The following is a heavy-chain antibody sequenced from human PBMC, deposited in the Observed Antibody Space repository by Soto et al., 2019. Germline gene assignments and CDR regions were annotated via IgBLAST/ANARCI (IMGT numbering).Heavy chain of an antibody. CDR1: GFTVSSNY. CDR3: ARDQLVVAATEGGDAFDI. Sequence: EVQLVESGGGLVQPGGSLRLSCAASGFTVSSNYMSWVRQAPGKGLEWVSVIYSGGSTYYADSVKGRFTISRDNSKNTLYLQMNSLRAEDTAVYYCARDQLVVAATEGGDAFDICGQGTMVTVSS. J-gene: IGHJ3*02. V-gene: IGHV3-66*01. CDR2: IYSGGST. D-gene: IGHD2-15*01.